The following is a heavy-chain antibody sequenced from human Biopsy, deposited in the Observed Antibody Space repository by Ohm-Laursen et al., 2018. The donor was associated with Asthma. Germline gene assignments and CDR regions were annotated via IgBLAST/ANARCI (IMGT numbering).Heavy chain of an antibody. CDR2: ISKDASTQ. D-gene: IGHD1-1*01. V-gene: IGHV3-30*01. J-gene: IGHJ3*02. CDR3: VRDGTGDAFDI. CDR1: GFSFSNFA. Sequence: SLRLSCAASGFSFSNFAIHWVRQAPGKGLEWVGVISKDASTQDYADSVKGRFTMARDNSKNTLDLQMNSLGEEDTAVYYCVRDGTGDAFDIWGQGTVVSVSS.